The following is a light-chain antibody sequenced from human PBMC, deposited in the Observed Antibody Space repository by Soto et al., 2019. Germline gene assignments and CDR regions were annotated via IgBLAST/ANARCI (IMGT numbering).Light chain of an antibody. CDR3: QQYGTSPPLT. CDR2: GAS. Sequence: EIVLTQSPDTLSLSPGDRATLSCRASQSVSSNYLAWYQQKPGQTPRLLIYGASSRATGIPDRFSGSGSATDFTLTISRLEPEDFAVYYCQQYGTSPPLTFGGGTKVEIK. J-gene: IGKJ4*01. CDR1: QSVSSNY. V-gene: IGKV3-20*01.